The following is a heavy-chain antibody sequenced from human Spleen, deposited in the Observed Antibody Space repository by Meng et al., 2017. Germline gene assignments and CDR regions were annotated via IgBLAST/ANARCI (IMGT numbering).Heavy chain of an antibody. CDR2: IYHSGST. Sequence: QVQLQESGPGLVKPSQTLSLTCAVSGGSISSGGYSWSWIRQPPGKGLEWIGYIYHSGSTYYNPSLKSRVTISVDTSTNQFSLRLNSVTAADTAVYYCARGMWIAVAGTAKIDYWGQGTLVTVSS. V-gene: IGHV4-30-2*05. CDR3: ARGMWIAVAGTAKIDY. J-gene: IGHJ4*02. D-gene: IGHD6-19*01. CDR1: GGSISSGGYS.